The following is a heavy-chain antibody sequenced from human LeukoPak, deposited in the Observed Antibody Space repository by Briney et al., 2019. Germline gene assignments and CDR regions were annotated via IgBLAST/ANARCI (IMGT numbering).Heavy chain of an antibody. D-gene: IGHD4-17*01. CDR2: ISGSSSTI. J-gene: IGHJ4*02. Sequence: PGGSPRLSCAASGFTFSSYSMNSVRQAPGKGLEWVSYISGSSSTIYYADSVKGRCTISRDNAKNSLYLQMNSLRAEDTAVYYCARQRAGFTVTTSDYWGQGTLVTVSS. V-gene: IGHV3-48*01. CDR1: GFTFSSYS. CDR3: ARQRAGFTVTTSDY.